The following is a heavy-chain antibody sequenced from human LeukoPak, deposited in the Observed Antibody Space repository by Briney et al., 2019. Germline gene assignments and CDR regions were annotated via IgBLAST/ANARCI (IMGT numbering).Heavy chain of an antibody. CDR3: ARVGYCSGGICYAEYFQY. D-gene: IGHD2-15*01. V-gene: IGHV4-38-2*01. CDR1: GYYISSGYY. J-gene: IGHJ1*01. Sequence: SETLSLTCAVSGYYISSGYYWGWIRQPPGKGLEWIGTIYHSGSTYYNASLKSRVTISFDTSKNHFSLKLSSVTAADTAVYYCARVGYCSGGICYAEYFQYWGQGTLVSVPS. CDR2: IYHSGST.